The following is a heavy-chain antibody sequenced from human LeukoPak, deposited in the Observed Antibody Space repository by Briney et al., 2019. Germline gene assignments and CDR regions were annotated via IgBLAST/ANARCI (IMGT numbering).Heavy chain of an antibody. CDR1: GGSFSGYY. D-gene: IGHD4-17*01. Sequence: PSETLSLTCAVYGGSFSGYYWSWIRQPAGKGLEWIGRIYTSGSTNYNPSLKSRVTMSVDTSKNQFSLKLSSVTAADTAVYYCARLTPDYGDFGTFDYWGQGTLVTVSS. V-gene: IGHV4-59*10. CDR2: IYTSGST. J-gene: IGHJ4*02. CDR3: ARLTPDYGDFGTFDY.